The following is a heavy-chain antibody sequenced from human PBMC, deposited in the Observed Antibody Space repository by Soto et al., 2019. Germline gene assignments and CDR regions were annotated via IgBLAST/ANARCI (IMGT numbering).Heavy chain of an antibody. V-gene: IGHV4-4*02. D-gene: IGHD2-21*02. Sequence: WETLSLTCGVSGGTVASSHWWSWVRQSPGRGLEWIGNVYHTGDTNFNPSLQSRVTFSVDKSNNQFSLRLTSVTAADTAVYFCAREIVTAGGNNYFDPWGPGTLVTVSS. J-gene: IGHJ5*02. CDR1: GGTVASSHW. CDR2: VYHTGDT. CDR3: AREIVTAGGNNYFDP.